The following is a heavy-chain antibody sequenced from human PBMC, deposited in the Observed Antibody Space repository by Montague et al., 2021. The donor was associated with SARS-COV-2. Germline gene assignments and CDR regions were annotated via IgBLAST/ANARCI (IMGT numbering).Heavy chain of an antibody. CDR2: MYYTGHT. V-gene: IGHV4-61*01. J-gene: IGHJ4*02. CDR1: GASVASGNFY. D-gene: IGHD6-6*01. Sequence: SETLSLTCTVSGASVASGNFYWSWIRQPPGEGLEWIGYMYYTGHTNYNPSLESRVTMPVDPSKNQLSLTLTSVTAADTAVYYCARSRANVPSRPGFDYWGQGALVTVSS. CDR3: ARSRANVPSRPGFDY.